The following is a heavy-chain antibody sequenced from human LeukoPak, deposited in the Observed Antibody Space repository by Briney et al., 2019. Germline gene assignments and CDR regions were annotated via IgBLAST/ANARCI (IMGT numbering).Heavy chain of an antibody. V-gene: IGHV4-34*01. CDR2: INHSGST. D-gene: IGHD6-6*01. CDR3: ARSCIAARRNYYYNMDV. CDR1: GGSFSGYY. Sequence: SETRSLTCAVYGGSFSGYYWSWIRQPPGKGLEWIGEINHSGSTNYNPSLKSRVTISVDTSKNQFSLKLSSVTAADTAVYYCARSCIAARRNYYYNMDVWGKGTTVTVSS. J-gene: IGHJ6*03.